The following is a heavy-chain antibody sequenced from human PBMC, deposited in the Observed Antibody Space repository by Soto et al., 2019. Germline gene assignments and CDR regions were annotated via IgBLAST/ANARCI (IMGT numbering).Heavy chain of an antibody. D-gene: IGHD1-1*01. CDR2: ISYDGSNK. Sequence: GGSLRLSCAAPGFTFSSYAMHWVRQAPGKGLEWVAVISYDGSNKYYADSVKGRFTISRDNSKNTLYLQMNSLRAEDTAVYYCARDRLMYNWNDLPNYYYGMDVWGQGTTVTVAS. CDR3: ARDRLMYNWNDLPNYYYGMDV. J-gene: IGHJ6*02. CDR1: GFTFSSYA. V-gene: IGHV3-30-3*01.